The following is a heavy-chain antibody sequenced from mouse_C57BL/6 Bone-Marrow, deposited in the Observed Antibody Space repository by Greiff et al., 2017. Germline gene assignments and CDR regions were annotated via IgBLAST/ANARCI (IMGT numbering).Heavy chain of an antibody. D-gene: IGHD1-1*01. V-gene: IGHV1-42*01. CDR3: ARDGNGSSYFDY. CDR1: GYSFTGYY. J-gene: IGHJ2*01. CDR2: INPSTGGT. Sequence: DVQLQESGPELVKPGASVKISCKASGYSFTGYYMNWVKQSPEKSLEWIGEINPSTGGTTYNQKFKAKATLTVDKSSSTAYMQLKSLTSEDSAVYYCARDGNGSSYFDYWGQGTTLTVSS.